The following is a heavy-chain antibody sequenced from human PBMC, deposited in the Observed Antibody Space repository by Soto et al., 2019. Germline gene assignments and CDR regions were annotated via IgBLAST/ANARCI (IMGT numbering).Heavy chain of an antibody. CDR1: GYTFTRYD. J-gene: IGHJ5*02. CDR3: ARGYYGSGSLWFDP. D-gene: IGHD3-10*01. Sequence: QVQLVQSGAEVKKPGASVKVSCKASGYTFTRYDINWVRQATGQGLEWMGWMNPNSGNTGYAQKFPGRVTMTRNTSISTAYRELGSLRSEDTAVYYCARGYYGSGSLWFDPWGQGTLVTVSS. V-gene: IGHV1-8*01. CDR2: MNPNSGNT.